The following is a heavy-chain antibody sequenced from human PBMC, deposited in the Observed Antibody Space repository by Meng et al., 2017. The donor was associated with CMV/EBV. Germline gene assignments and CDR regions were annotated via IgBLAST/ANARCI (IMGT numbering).Heavy chain of an antibody. D-gene: IGHD2-8*01. CDR2: IAHDGSAK. CDR3: AKDLYYSFDY. V-gene: IGHV3-30*02. Sequence: GESGGGVCQPGGSLRLSCAASGFTFSSSAMQWVRQPPGKGLEWVSFIAHDGSAKTYTDSVKGRFTISRDDSENTVYLEMNSLRVEDTAVYYCAKDLYYSFDYWGQGTLVTVSS. J-gene: IGHJ4*02. CDR1: GFTFSSSA.